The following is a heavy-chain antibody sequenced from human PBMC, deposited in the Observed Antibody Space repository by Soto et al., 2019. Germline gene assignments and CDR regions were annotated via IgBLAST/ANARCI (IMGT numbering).Heavy chain of an antibody. V-gene: IGHV3-13*01. CDR1: GFTLSSYD. Sequence: EVQLVESGGGLVQPGGSLRLSCAASGFTLSSYDMHWVRQPTGKGLEWVATIGTAGDTYYPGSVKGRFTISRESAKNSLYLRMNSPTADATAVYYCIRAVAGYWHFNRWGRGTLGT. D-gene: IGHD6-19*01. CDR2: IGTAGDT. CDR3: IRAVAGYWHFNR. J-gene: IGHJ2*01.